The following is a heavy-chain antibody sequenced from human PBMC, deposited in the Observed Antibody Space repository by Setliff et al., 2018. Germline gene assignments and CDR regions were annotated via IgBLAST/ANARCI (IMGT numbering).Heavy chain of an antibody. V-gene: IGHV4-59*01. CDR2: VYYSGLT. J-gene: IGHJ4*02. Sequence: PSETLSLTCTVSGGSISTYYWSWIRQPPGKGLEFIGYVYYSGLTNYDPSLKSRVTMSVDSSKNQLSLKLSSVTAADTAVYYCARGGTFRYFDYWGQGTPVTVSS. CDR3: ARGGTFRYFDY. D-gene: IGHD5-12*01. CDR1: GGSISTYY.